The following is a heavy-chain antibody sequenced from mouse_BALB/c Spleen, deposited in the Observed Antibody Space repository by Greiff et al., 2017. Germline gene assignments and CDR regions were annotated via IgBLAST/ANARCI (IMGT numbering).Heavy chain of an antibody. D-gene: IGHD2-14*01. J-gene: IGHJ1*01. CDR3: VRSYYRYDGSYWYFDV. CDR1: GYTFTDYA. CDR2: ISTYYGDA. Sequence: VQLQQSGAELVRPGVSVKISCKGSGYTFTDYAMHWVKQSHAKSLEWIGVISTYYGDASYNQKFKGKATMTVDKSSSTAYMELARLTSEDSAIYYCVRSYYRYDGSYWYFDVWGAGTTVTVSS. V-gene: IGHV1S137*01.